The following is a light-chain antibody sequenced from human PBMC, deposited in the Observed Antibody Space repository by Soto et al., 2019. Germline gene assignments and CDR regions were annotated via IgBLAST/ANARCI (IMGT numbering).Light chain of an antibody. CDR3: GPWDSSLSAVV. V-gene: IGLV1-51*02. Sequence: QSVLTQPPSVSAAPGQKVTISCSGSSSNIGNNYVSWYQQLPGTAPKLLIYENNKRPSGIPDPFSGSKSGTSATLGITGLQTGDEADYYCGPWDSSLSAVVFGGGTKLTVL. CDR2: ENN. J-gene: IGLJ2*01. CDR1: SSNIGNNY.